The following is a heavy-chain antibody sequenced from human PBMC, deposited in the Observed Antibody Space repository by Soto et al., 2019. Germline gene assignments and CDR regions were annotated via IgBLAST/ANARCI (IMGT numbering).Heavy chain of an antibody. Sequence: ASVKVSCKASGYTFTSYYMHGVRQAPVQGLEWIGIINHSGGSTSYAQKFQGRVTMTRDTSTSTVYMELSSLRSEDTAVYYCAREGKEYSSGWIPFYYYYYGMDVWG. CDR2: INHSGGST. CDR3: AREGKEYSSGWIPFYYYYYGMDV. D-gene: IGHD6-25*01. CDR1: GYTFTSYY. J-gene: IGHJ6*02. V-gene: IGHV1-46*01.